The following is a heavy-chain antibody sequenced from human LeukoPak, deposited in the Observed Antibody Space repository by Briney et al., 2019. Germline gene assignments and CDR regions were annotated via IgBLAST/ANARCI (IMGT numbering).Heavy chain of an antibody. D-gene: IGHD4-23*01. CDR3: ARDKAVTTDVTQHFQH. CDR1: GYTFTNYG. J-gene: IGHJ1*01. Sequence: GASVKVSCKASGYTFTNYGISWVRQAPGQGLEWMGWISAYNGYTDYAQKLQFRVTMTTDTSTSTAYMELRSLRSDDTAVYYCARDKAVTTDVTQHFQHWGQGTLVTVSS. V-gene: IGHV1-18*01. CDR2: ISAYNGYT.